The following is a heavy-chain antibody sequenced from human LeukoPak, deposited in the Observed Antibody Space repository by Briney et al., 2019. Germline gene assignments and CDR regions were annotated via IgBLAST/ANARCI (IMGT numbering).Heavy chain of an antibody. CDR2: INPNSGGT. CDR1: GYTFTGYY. Sequence: ASVKVSCKASGYTFTGYYMHWVRQAPGQGLGWMGWINPNSGGTNYAQKFQGRVTMTRDTSISTAYMELSRLRSDDTVVYYCARVGISVAGTGHDAFDIWGQGTMVTVSS. D-gene: IGHD6-19*01. CDR3: ARVGISVAGTGHDAFDI. V-gene: IGHV1-2*02. J-gene: IGHJ3*02.